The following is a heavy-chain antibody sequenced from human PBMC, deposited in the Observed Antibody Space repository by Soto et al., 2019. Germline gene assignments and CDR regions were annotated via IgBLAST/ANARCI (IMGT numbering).Heavy chain of an antibody. CDR2: IKQDGSEK. J-gene: IGHJ5*02. V-gene: IGHV3-7*01. D-gene: IGHD3-3*01. CDR1: GFTFSSYW. CDR3: ARSRRRSEYDFWGGYRMYNWFDP. Sequence: EVQLVESGGGLVQPGGSLRLSCAASGFTFSSYWMSWVRQAPGKGLEWVANIKQDGSEKYYVDSVKGRFTISRDNAKNSLYLQMNSLRAEDTAVYYCARSRRRSEYDFWGGYRMYNWFDPWGQGTLVTVSS.